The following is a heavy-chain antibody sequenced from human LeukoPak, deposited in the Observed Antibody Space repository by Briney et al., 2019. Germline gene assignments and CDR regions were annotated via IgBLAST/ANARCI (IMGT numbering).Heavy chain of an antibody. CDR1: GGTFSSYA. Sequence: SVKVSCKASGGTFSSYAISWVRQAPGQGLEWMGGIIPIFGTANYAQKFQGRVTITADESTSTAYMELRSLRSDDTAVYYCARDGGITGTSPGLHWGQGTLVTVSS. V-gene: IGHV1-69*13. J-gene: IGHJ4*02. CDR2: IIPIFGTA. CDR3: ARDGGITGTSPGLH. D-gene: IGHD1-20*01.